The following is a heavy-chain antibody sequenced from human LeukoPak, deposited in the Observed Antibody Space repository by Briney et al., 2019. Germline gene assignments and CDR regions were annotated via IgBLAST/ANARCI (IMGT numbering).Heavy chain of an antibody. J-gene: IGHJ4*02. Sequence: GGSLGLSCAASGFMFSRYEMNWVRQTPGKGLEWISYIDTSGSVTYYADSVKGRFIISRDNAKNSMFLQMNSLRAEDTAVYYCTRDEATTSRGTLPEYWGRGTLVTASS. V-gene: IGHV3-48*03. CDR1: GFMFSRYE. CDR2: IDTSGSVT. D-gene: IGHD3-16*01. CDR3: TRDEATTSRGTLPEY.